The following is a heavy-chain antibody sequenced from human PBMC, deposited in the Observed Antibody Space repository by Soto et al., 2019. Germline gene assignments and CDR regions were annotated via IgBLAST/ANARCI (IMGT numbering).Heavy chain of an antibody. CDR1: GHPFPSFE. D-gene: IGHD2-2*01. Sequence: ASVKVSCKTSGHPFPSFEVHWIRQAPGQRPEWMGGISNAGSGNTKYSQKFQDRLTITGDKRATTVYMALSSLTSEDTATYYCARESNHYQDFFQNWGQGTQVTVSS. J-gene: IGHJ4*02. CDR3: ARESNHYQDFFQN. V-gene: IGHV1-3*01. CDR2: ISNAGSGNT.